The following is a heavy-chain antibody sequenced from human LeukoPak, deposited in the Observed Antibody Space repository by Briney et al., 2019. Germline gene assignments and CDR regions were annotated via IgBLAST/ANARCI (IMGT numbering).Heavy chain of an antibody. CDR2: IIPLFGSS. V-gene: IGHV1-69*06. Sequence: ASVKVSCKASGGTYSYFAINWVRQAPGQGLEWMGGIIPLFGSSNYTHKFKGRVTFTADKSTNTVYMHLSSLRFEDTAVYYCASYDILTGKIDYWGQGTLVTVSS. D-gene: IGHD3-9*01. CDR1: GGTYSYFA. CDR3: ASYDILTGKIDY. J-gene: IGHJ4*02.